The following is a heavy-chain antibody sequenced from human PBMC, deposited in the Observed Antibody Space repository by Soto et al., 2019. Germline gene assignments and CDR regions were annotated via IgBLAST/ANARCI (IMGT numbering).Heavy chain of an antibody. Sequence: QVQLVESGGGVVQPGRSLRLSCAASGFTFSSHGMHWVRQAPGKGLEWVAVIWYDGSNKYYVDSVKGRFTISRDNSKNMLYIQMNSLRAEDTAVYYCARKGQQLELDYWGQGTLVTVSS. J-gene: IGHJ4*02. V-gene: IGHV3-33*01. CDR2: IWYDGSNK. CDR3: ARKGQQLELDY. D-gene: IGHD6-13*01. CDR1: GFTFSSHG.